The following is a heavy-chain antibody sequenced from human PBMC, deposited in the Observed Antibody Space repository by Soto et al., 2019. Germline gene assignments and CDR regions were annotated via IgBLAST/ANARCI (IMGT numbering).Heavy chain of an antibody. J-gene: IGHJ6*02. V-gene: IGHV3-30*18. CDR3: VKDGSSGWPYYYGMDV. CDR1: GFTFSSYG. D-gene: IGHD6-19*01. CDR2: ISYDGSNK. Sequence: QVQLVESGGGVVQPGRSLRLSCAASGFTFSSYGMHWVRQAPGKGLEWVAVISYDGSNKYYAGSVKGRFTISRDNSKNTLYLQMSSLRAEDTAVYYCVKDGSSGWPYYYGMDVWGQGTTVTVSS.